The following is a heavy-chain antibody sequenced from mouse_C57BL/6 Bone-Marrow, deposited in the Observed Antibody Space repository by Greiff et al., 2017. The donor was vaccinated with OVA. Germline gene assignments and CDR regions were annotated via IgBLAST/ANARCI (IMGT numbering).Heavy chain of an antibody. Sequence: VQLQQSGAELVRPGASVKLSCTASGFNIKDDYMHWVKQRPEQGLEWIGWIDPENGDTEYASKFQGKATITADTSSNTAYLQLSSLTSEDTAVYYCTTEGLRWYFDVWGTGTTVTVSS. J-gene: IGHJ1*03. D-gene: IGHD2-4*01. CDR3: TTEGLRWYFDV. CDR1: GFNIKDDY. CDR2: IDPENGDT. V-gene: IGHV14-4*01.